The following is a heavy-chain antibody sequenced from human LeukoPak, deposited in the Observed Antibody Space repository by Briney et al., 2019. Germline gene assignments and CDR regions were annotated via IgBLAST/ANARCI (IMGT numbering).Heavy chain of an antibody. CDR3: ARWWGYIFDY. CDR1: SGSISSSSSY. J-gene: IGHJ4*02. V-gene: IGHV4-39*01. D-gene: IGHD2-15*01. Sequence: SETLSLTCTVSSGSISSSSSYWGWIRQPPGKGLEWIGSIYYSGSTYYNPSLKSRVTISVDTSKNQFSLKLSSVTAADTAVYCCARWWGYIFDYWGQGILVTVSS. CDR2: IYYSGST.